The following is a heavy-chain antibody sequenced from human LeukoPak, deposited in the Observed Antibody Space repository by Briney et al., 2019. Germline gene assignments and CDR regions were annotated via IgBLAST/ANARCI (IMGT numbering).Heavy chain of an antibody. CDR3: ARGIAFDY. V-gene: IGHV4-34*01. CDR2: INHSGST. J-gene: IGHJ4*02. D-gene: IGHD3-22*01. Sequence: SETLSLTCTVSGGSISSHYWSWIRQPPGKGLEWIGEINHSGSTNYNPSLKSRVTISVDTSKNQFSLKLSSVTAADTAVYYCARGIAFDYWGQGTLVTVSS. CDR1: GGSISSHY.